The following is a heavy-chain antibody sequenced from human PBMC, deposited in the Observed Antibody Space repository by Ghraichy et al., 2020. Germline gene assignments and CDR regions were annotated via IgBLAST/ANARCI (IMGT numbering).Heavy chain of an antibody. CDR2: IFDTGST. CDR3: ARTGGTNYVDWYFDL. J-gene: IGHJ2*01. Sequence: SQTLSLTCTVSGDSMTPNFWTWIRQPPNKGLEWIGYIFDTGSTTYNPSLKSRVTMSLDMSKNQFFLKLTSVTAADTAVYYCARTGGTNYVDWYFDLWGRGTLVTVSS. CDR1: GDSMTPNF. D-gene: IGHD1-26*01. V-gene: IGHV4-59*01.